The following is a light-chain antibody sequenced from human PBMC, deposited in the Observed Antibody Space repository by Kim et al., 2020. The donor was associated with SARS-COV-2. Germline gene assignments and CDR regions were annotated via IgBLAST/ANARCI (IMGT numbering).Light chain of an antibody. Sequence: GDRVTITCRASQSISSWLAWYQQKPGKAPKLLIYDASRLESGVPSRFSGSGSGTEFTLTISSLQPDDFATYYCQQYNSFSPYTFGQGTKL. V-gene: IGKV1-5*01. CDR3: QQYNSFSPYT. CDR2: DAS. CDR1: QSISSW. J-gene: IGKJ2*01.